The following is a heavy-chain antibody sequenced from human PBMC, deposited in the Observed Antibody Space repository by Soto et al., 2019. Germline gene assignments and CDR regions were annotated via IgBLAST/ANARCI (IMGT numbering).Heavy chain of an antibody. D-gene: IGHD6-19*01. CDR3: AREIRGTAVAGRFDY. V-gene: IGHV1-69*08. J-gene: IGHJ4*02. CDR2: IIPILGIA. CDR1: GGTFSSYT. Sequence: QVQLVQSGAEVKKPGSSVKVSCKASGGTFSSYTISWVRQAPGQGLEWMGRIIPILGIANYAQKLQGRVTITADKSTSTAYMELSSLRAEDTAVYYCAREIRGTAVAGRFDYWGQGTLVTVSS.